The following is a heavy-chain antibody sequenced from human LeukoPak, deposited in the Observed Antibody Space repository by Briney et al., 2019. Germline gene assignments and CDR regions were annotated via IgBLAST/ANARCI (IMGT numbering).Heavy chain of an antibody. CDR3: AKARRDGYNYDY. J-gene: IGHJ4*02. D-gene: IGHD5-24*01. CDR1: GFTFSSYA. CDR2: ISGSGGST. Sequence: GGSLRLSCAASGFTFSSYAMSWVRQAPGKGLEWVSAISGSGGSTYYADSVKGRFTISRDNSKNTLYLQMSSLRGEDTAVYYCAKARRDGYNYDYWGQGTLVTVSS. V-gene: IGHV3-23*01.